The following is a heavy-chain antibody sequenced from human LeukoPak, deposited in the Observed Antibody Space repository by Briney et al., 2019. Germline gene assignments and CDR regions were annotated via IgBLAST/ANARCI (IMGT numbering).Heavy chain of an antibody. CDR3: ARLTPAAGRLYFVD. CDR2: LYNTGNT. D-gene: IGHD6-13*01. J-gene: IGHJ4*02. V-gene: IGHV3-53*01. CDR1: GFTVNSNY. Sequence: PGGSLGLSCAASGFTVNSNYLCWVRQAPGKGLEWVSTLYNTGNTYYANSVKGRFSISRDNSKNTLFLQMNSLRAEDTAVYYCARLTPAAGRLYFVDWGPGTLVTASS.